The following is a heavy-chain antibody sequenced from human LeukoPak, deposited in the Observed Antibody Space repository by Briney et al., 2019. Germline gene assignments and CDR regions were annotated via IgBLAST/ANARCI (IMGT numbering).Heavy chain of an antibody. CDR3: ASGIFYASVQTWSPV. CDR2: ISFGSTYI. CDR1: GFSFNIYS. Sequence: GGSLRLSCAAPGFSFNIYSMNWVRQAPGRGLEGVSSISFGSTYISYADSVKGRFTISRDDAKKSLYLQMNGLRAEDTALYYCASGIFYASVQTWSPVWGQGTLVTVSS. D-gene: IGHD3-16*01. V-gene: IGHV3-21*01. J-gene: IGHJ4*02.